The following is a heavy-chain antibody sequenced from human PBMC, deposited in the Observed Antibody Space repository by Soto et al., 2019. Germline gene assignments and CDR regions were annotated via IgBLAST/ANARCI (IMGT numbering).Heavy chain of an antibody. CDR3: ARAGTSSYYYYMDV. J-gene: IGHJ6*03. V-gene: IGHV3-23*01. CDR1: GFTFSSYA. CDR2: ISGSGGST. D-gene: IGHD1-1*01. Sequence: PGGSLRLSCAASGFTFSSYAMSWVRQAPGKGLEWVSAISGSGGSTYYADSVKGRFTISRDNAKNSLYLQMNSLRAEDTAVYYCARAGTSSYYYYMDVWGKGTTVTV.